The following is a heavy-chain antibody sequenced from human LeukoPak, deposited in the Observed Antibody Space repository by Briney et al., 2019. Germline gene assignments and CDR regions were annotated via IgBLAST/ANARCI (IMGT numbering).Heavy chain of an antibody. Sequence: SETLSLTCTVSGGSINSYYWSWIRQPPGKGLKWIGYIYYSGSTNYNPSLKSRVTISVDTSKNQFSLKLSSVTAADTAVYYCARGVYNWSRSWGYYFDYWGQGTLVTVSS. CDR2: IYYSGST. V-gene: IGHV4-59*01. D-gene: IGHD1-20*01. CDR1: GGSINSYY. J-gene: IGHJ4*02. CDR3: ARGVYNWSRSWGYYFDY.